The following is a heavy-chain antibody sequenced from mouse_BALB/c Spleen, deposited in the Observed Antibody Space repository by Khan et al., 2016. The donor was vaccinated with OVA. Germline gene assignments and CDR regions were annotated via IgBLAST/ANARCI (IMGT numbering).Heavy chain of an antibody. V-gene: IGHV14-1*02. J-gene: IGHJ3*01. CDR1: GFNIKDYY. Sequence: VRLQQSGAELVRPGALVKLSCKASGFNIKDYYLHWVKQRPEQGLEWIGWIDPENGETVYDPKFQDKASITADTSSNTAYLQFSSLTSEDTAVYYGARSGYFDWFAYWGQGTLVTVSA. CDR2: IDPENGET. CDR3: ARSGYFDWFAY.